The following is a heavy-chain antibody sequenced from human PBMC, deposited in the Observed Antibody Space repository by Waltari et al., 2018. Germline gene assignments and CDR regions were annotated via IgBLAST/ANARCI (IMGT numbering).Heavy chain of an antibody. CDR2: VKQDESEK. V-gene: IGHV3-7*01. CDR3: ATSSTVRGGYDY. D-gene: IGHD3-10*01. J-gene: IGHJ4*02. CDR1: GLPFGGYW. Sequence: EFQLEEAGGGLVQPGGSLRVSGTVPGLPFGGYWMGWVRQAPGKGLEWVANVKQDESEKYYMDSVKGRFTISRDNAKNSLYLQMNSLRAEDTAVYYCATSSTVRGGYDYWGQGALVTVSS.